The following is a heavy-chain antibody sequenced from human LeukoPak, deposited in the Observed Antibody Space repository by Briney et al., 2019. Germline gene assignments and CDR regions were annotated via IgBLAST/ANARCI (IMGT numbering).Heavy chain of an antibody. CDR2: IRYDGSNK. D-gene: IGHD4-17*01. V-gene: IGHV3-30*02. J-gene: IGHJ4*02. CDR3: AKWKGDYGDYPSPFDY. Sequence: GGSLRLSCAASGFTFSSYGVHWVRQAPGKGLEWVAFIRYDGSNKYYADSVKGRFTISRDNSKNTLYLQMNSLRAEDTAVYYCAKWKGDYGDYPSPFDYWGQGTLVTVSS. CDR1: GFTFSSYG.